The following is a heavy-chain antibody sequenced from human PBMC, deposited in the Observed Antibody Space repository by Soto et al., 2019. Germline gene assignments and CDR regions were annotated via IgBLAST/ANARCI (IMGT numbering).Heavy chain of an antibody. CDR3: ARDYYGSGSYNFRYYYGMDV. D-gene: IGHD3-10*01. CDR2: INPNSGGT. V-gene: IGHV1-2*04. Sequence: ASVKVSCKASGYTFTGYYMHWVRQAPGQGLEWMGWINPNSGGTNYAQKFQGWVTMTRDTSISTAYMELSRLRSDDTAVYYCARDYYGSGSYNFRYYYGMDVWGQGTTVTVSS. J-gene: IGHJ6*02. CDR1: GYTFTGYY.